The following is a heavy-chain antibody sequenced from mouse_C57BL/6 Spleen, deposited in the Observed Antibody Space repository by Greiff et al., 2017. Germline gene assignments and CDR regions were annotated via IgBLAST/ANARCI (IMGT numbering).Heavy chain of an antibody. CDR3: ARGGLRRYYFDY. Sequence: VQLQQPGAELVRPGSSVKLSCKASGYTFTSYWMHWVKQRPIQGLEWIGNIDPSDSVTHYNQKFKDKATLTVYKSSSTAYMQLSSLTSEDSAVYYWARGGLRRYYFDYWGKGTTLTVSS. CDR1: GYTFTSYW. J-gene: IGHJ2*01. CDR2: IDPSDSVT. D-gene: IGHD2-4*01. V-gene: IGHV1-52*01.